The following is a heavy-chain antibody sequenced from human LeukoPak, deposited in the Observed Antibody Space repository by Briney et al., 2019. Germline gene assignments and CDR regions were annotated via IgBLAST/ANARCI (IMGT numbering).Heavy chain of an antibody. CDR1: GASITSGAYY. V-gene: IGHV4-31*03. J-gene: IGHJ4*02. Sequence: SQTLSLTCTVSGASITSGAYYWTWIRQHPGEGLEWIGYSSYSGSAYYNPSLKSRVTISVDTSKSQFSLKLSSVIAADTAVYYCARYYCASSRCPGVDYWGQGTLVTVSS. CDR2: SSYSGSA. D-gene: IGHD2-2*01. CDR3: ARYYCASSRCPGVDY.